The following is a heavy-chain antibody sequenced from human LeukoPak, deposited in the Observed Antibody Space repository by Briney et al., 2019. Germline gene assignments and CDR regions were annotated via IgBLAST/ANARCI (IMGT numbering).Heavy chain of an antibody. CDR3: ARDKIEGPSNFDN. J-gene: IGHJ4*02. Sequence: GGSLRLSCAASGLTVSNNYMSWVRQAPGKGLEWVSVIYGGGSTFYADSVQGRFTISRDNAKNSLYLQMNSLRAEDTAIYYCARDKIEGPSNFDNWGQGTLVIVSS. CDR1: GLTVSNNY. CDR2: IYGGGST. V-gene: IGHV3-53*01. D-gene: IGHD2/OR15-2a*01.